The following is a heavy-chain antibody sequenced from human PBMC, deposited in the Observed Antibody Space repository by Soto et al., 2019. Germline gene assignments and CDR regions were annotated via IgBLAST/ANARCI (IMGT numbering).Heavy chain of an antibody. Sequence: GASVKVSCKASGGTFSSYAISWVRQAPGQGLEWMGGIIPIFGTANYAQKFQGRVTITADESTSTAYMELSSLRSEDTAGYYCAGEFYYDSSGSLEFSQHWGQGTRVPVPP. V-gene: IGHV1-69*13. J-gene: IGHJ1*01. CDR1: GGTFSSYA. D-gene: IGHD3-22*01. CDR3: AGEFYYDSSGSLEFSQH. CDR2: IIPIFGTA.